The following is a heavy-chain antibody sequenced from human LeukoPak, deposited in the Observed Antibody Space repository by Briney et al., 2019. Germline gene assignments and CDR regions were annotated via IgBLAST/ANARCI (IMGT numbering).Heavy chain of an antibody. CDR3: ARVSKNYDFWSGYYDYYYYYGMDA. J-gene: IGHJ6*02. CDR2: ISYDGSNK. D-gene: IGHD3-3*01. CDR1: GFTFSTYS. Sequence: GVSLRLSCAASGFTFSTYSMNWVRQAPGKGLEWVAVISYDGSNKYYADSVKGRFTISRDNSKNTLYLQMNSLRAEDTAVYYCARVSKNYDFWSGYYDYYYYYGMDAWGQGTTVTVSS. V-gene: IGHV3-30*03.